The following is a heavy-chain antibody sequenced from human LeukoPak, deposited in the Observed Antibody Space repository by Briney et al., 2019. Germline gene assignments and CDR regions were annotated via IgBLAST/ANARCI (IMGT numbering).Heavy chain of an antibody. CDR2: ISGSGGST. D-gene: IGHD2-15*01. CDR1: GFTFSSYA. J-gene: IGHJ3*02. CDR3: AKVSGYSGSGYVDI. V-gene: IGHV3-23*01. Sequence: GGSLRLSCAASGFTFSSYAMSWVRQAPGKGLEWVSAISGSGGSTYYADSVKGRFTIPRDNSKNTLYLQMNSLRAEDTAVYYCAKVSGYSGSGYVDIWGQGTMVTVSS.